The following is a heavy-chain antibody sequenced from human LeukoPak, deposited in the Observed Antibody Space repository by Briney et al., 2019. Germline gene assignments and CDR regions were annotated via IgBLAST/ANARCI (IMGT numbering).Heavy chain of an antibody. V-gene: IGHV3-11*05. Sequence: GGSLRLSCAASGFTVSSNYMSCVRQAPGKGLEWVSYISSSSSYTNYADSVKGRFTISRDNAKNSLYLQMNSLRAEDTAVYYCARDQYAFDIWGQGTMVTVSS. CDR3: ARDQYAFDI. CDR1: GFTVSSNY. CDR2: ISSSSSYT. J-gene: IGHJ3*02.